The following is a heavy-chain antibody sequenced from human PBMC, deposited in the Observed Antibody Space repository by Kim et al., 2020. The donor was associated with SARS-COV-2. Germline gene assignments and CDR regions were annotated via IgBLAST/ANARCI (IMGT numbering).Heavy chain of an antibody. Sequence: IYAQKVQGSVTMTEETSTDTANMELSSLRSEDTAVYYCATGSPFGVGWFDPWGQGTLVTVSS. V-gene: IGHV1-24*01. J-gene: IGHJ5*02. CDR3: ATGSPFGVGWFDP. D-gene: IGHD3-3*01.